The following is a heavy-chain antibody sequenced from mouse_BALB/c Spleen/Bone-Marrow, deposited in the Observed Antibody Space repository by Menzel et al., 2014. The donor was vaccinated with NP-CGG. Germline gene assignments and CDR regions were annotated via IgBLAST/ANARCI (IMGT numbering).Heavy chain of an antibody. V-gene: IGHV4-1*02. Sequence: ESGGGLVQPGGSLKLSCAASGFDFSRYWMSWVRQAQGKGLEWIGEINPDSSPINYTPSLKDKFIISRDNAKNTXXLXXXKVRSEDTALYYCARPHYYGSNAMDYWGQGTSVTVPS. CDR1: GFDFSRYW. CDR2: INPDSSPI. D-gene: IGHD1-2*01. J-gene: IGHJ4*01. CDR3: ARPHYYGSNAMDY.